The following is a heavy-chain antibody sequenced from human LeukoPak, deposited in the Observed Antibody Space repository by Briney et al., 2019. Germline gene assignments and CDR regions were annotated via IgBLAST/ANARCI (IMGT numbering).Heavy chain of an antibody. CDR1: GFTVSSNY. Sequence: GGSLRLSCAASGFTVSSNYMSWVRQAPGKGLEWVSVIYSGGSTYYADSVKGRFTISRDNSKNTLYLQMNSLRAEDTAVYYCAKPLGSSSTRPFDYWGQGTLVTVSS. D-gene: IGHD2-2*01. V-gene: IGHV3-53*05. CDR2: IYSGGST. CDR3: AKPLGSSSTRPFDY. J-gene: IGHJ4*02.